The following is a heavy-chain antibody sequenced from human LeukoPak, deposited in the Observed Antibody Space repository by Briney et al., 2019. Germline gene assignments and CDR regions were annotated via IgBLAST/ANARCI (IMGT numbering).Heavy chain of an antibody. CDR3: AKYSSSWYRTAAFDI. CDR2: IYSSGST. V-gene: IGHV4-4*07. CDR1: GGSIRSYY. Sequence: SETLSLTCTVSGGSIRSYYWSWIRQPAGKGLEWIGRIYSSGSTNYNPSLKSRVTMSVDTSKNQFSLNLSSVTAADTAVYYCAKYSSSWYRTAAFDIWGQGTMVTVSS. J-gene: IGHJ3*02. D-gene: IGHD6-13*01.